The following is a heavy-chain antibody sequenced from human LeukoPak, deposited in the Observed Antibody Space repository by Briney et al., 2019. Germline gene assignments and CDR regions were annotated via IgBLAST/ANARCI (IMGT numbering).Heavy chain of an antibody. CDR2: ISYSGST. Sequence: SETLSLTCTVSGGSIRSSSYYWGWIRQPPGKGLQWIGSISYSGSTYYNPSLKSRVTISLDTSKNQFSLKLSSVTAADTAVYYCARDPYDSSGLIDYWGQGTLVTVSS. D-gene: IGHD3-22*01. CDR3: ARDPYDSSGLIDY. J-gene: IGHJ4*02. CDR1: GGSIRSSSYY. V-gene: IGHV4-39*07.